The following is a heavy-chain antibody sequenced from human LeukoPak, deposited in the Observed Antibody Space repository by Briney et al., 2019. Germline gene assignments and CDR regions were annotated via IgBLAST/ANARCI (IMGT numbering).Heavy chain of an antibody. D-gene: IGHD6-13*01. CDR3: ARDQAAAAGKLIDYYYYYMDV. J-gene: IGHJ6*03. Sequence: ASVKVSCKASGYTFTSYYMHWVRQAPGQGLEWMGLINPSGGSTSYARKFQGRVTMTRDMSTSTVYMELSSLRSEDTAVYYCARDQAAAAGKLIDYYYYYMDVWGKGTTVTVSS. V-gene: IGHV1-46*01. CDR2: INPSGGST. CDR1: GYTFTSYY.